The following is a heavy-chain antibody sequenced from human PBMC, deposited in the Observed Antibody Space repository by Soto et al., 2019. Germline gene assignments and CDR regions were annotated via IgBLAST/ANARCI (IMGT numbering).Heavy chain of an antibody. D-gene: IGHD1-26*01. CDR1: GASILSADSY. J-gene: IGHJ5*02. CDR2: IAYSGDT. CDR3: ARDFGRSAIDP. Sequence: LSLTCTVSGASILSADSYWFWIRKHPGKGLEWIGYIAYSGDTYYNPSLKSRVTISADTSKNKFSLTLTSVTAADTAVYFCARDFGRSAIDPWGQGTLVTVSS. V-gene: IGHV4-31*03.